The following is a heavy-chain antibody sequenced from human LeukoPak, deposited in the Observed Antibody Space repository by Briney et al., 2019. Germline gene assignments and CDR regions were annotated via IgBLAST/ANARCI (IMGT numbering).Heavy chain of an antibody. CDR1: GLTFDDYA. Sequence: GGSLRLSCAASGLTFDDYAMHWVRQAPGKGLEWVSDISWNSGSIGYADSVKGRFTISRDNAKNSLYLQMNSLRAEDTALYYCAKGRTGYYTPAYFDYWGQGTLVTVSS. CDR3: AKGRTGYYTPAYFDY. V-gene: IGHV3-9*01. J-gene: IGHJ4*02. D-gene: IGHD3/OR15-3a*01. CDR2: ISWNSGSI.